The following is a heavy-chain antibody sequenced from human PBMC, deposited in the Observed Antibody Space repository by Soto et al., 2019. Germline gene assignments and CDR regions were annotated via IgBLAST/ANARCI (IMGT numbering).Heavy chain of an antibody. CDR2: ISGSGGST. CDR1: GFTFSSYA. CDR3: AKSDDFWSGYYRERNYYYYGMDV. J-gene: IGHJ6*02. Sequence: PGGSLRLSCAASGFTFSSYAMSWVRQAPGKGLEWVSAISGSGGSTYYADSVKGRFTISRDNSKNTLYLQMNSLRAEDTAVYYCAKSDDFWSGYYRERNYYYYGMDVWGQGTTVTVYS. V-gene: IGHV3-23*01. D-gene: IGHD3-3*01.